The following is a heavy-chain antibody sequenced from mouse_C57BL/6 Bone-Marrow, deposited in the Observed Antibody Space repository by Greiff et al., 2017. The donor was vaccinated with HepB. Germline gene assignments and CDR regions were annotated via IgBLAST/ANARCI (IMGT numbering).Heavy chain of an antibody. CDR3: SRRRAQAMYSMDY. CDR2: INPNNGGT. Sequence: EVQLQQSGPELVKPGASVKISCKASGYTFTDYYMNWVKQSHGKSLEWIGDINPNNGGTSYNQKFKGKATLTVDKSSSTAYTELRSLTSEDAAVYFCSRRRAQAMYSMDYCGQGTSATVSS. V-gene: IGHV1-26*01. D-gene: IGHD3-2*02. J-gene: IGHJ4*01. CDR1: GYTFTDYY.